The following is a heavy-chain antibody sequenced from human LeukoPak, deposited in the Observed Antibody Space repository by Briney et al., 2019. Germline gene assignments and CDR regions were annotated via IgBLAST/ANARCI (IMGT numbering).Heavy chain of an antibody. D-gene: IGHD2-2*01. CDR3: ARRDRYCSSTSCYGHRFDP. CDR1: GGSISSSSYY. J-gene: IGHJ5*02. CDR2: IYYSGST. V-gene: IGHV4-39*01. Sequence: SETLSLTCTVSGGSISSSSYYRGWIRQPPGKGLEWIGSIYYSGSTYYNPSLKSRLTMSVDTSKNQFSLKLSSVTAADTAVYYCARRDRYCSSTSCYGHRFDPWGQGTLVTVSS.